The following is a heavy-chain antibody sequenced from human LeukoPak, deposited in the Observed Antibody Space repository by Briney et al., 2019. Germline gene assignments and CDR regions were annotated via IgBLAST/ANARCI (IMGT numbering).Heavy chain of an antibody. J-gene: IGHJ4*01. CDR1: GFTFSSHW. CDR3: ARPSCSGGTCFDY. D-gene: IGHD2-15*01. Sequence: PGGSLTLSCAASGFTFSSHWMSWVRQAPGKGPEWVAHIKPDGSGKYYVDSMEGRFSISRDNAKNSLFLQMSSLRAEDTAVYYCARPSCSGGTCFDYWGHGVLVTVS. CDR2: IKPDGSGK. V-gene: IGHV3-7*03.